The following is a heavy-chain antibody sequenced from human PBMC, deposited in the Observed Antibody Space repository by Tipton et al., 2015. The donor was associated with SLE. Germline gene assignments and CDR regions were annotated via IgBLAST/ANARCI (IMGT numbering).Heavy chain of an antibody. CDR1: GGSLSGHY. CDR2: LNHLGSI. CDR3: ARESVAVADKGHFDY. J-gene: IGHJ4*02. Sequence: GLVKPSETLSLTCGVYGGSLSGHYWSWIRQPTGMGLEWLVELNHLGSINYNPSFETRVTISLDKSKNHVSLKLSHVTAADTAVYYCARESVAVADKGHFDYWGQGTLVVVSS. V-gene: IGHV4-34*01. D-gene: IGHD6-19*01.